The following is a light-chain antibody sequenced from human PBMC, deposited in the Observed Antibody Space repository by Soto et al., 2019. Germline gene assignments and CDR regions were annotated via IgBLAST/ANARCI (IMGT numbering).Light chain of an antibody. J-gene: IGKJ5*01. Sequence: DLQMTQSPSSLSASVGDRVTITCRTSQSVTYYLNWYQQKPGKAPKLLIYAASRLQGGVPSRFSGSGSGTDFTLTISSLQPDDFATYYCQQSYNIPPTFGQGTRLDIK. CDR1: QSVTYY. CDR3: QQSYNIPPT. V-gene: IGKV1-39*01. CDR2: AAS.